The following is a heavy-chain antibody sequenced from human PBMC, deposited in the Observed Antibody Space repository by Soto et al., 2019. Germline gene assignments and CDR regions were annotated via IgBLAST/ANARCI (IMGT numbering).Heavy chain of an antibody. J-gene: IGHJ4*02. CDR3: VKDFRGGYHWTHD. V-gene: IGHV3-23*01. CDR1: GFTFSNYA. D-gene: IGHD5-12*01. CDR2: IRGSGGPT. Sequence: EVQLLESGGDLVQPGGSLRLSCAASGFTFSNYAMSWVRQAPGKGLEWVSLIRGSGGPTNYADPVKGRFTVSRDNSKNMLFIEMNSLRAEDTAVYYCVKDFRGGYHWTHDWGQGTLVTVSS.